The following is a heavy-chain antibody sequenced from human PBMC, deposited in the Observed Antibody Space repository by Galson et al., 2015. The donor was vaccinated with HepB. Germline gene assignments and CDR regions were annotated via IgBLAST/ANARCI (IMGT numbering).Heavy chain of an antibody. CDR1: GGTFSSYA. CDR2: IIPIFGTA. V-gene: IGHV1-69*13. D-gene: IGHD3-3*01. Sequence: SAQVSCKASGGTFSSYAISWVRQAPGQGLEWMGGIIPIFGTANYAQKFQGRVTITADESTSTAYMELSSLRSEDTAVYYCAAVYDFWSGMGDYWGQGTLVTVSS. CDR3: AAVYDFWSGMGDY. J-gene: IGHJ4*02.